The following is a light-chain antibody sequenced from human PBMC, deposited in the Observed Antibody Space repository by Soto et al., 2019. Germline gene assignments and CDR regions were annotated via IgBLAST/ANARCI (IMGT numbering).Light chain of an antibody. V-gene: IGKV1-27*01. CDR2: AAS. CDR1: QDIRNF. J-gene: IGKJ3*01. Sequence: DIQMTQSPTSLSASVGDRVTITCRASQDIRNFVAWYQQKPGKAPKLLIYAASTLQSGVPSRFSGSGSGTDFTLTINSLQPEYVATYSCQKYSSVPVFGPGTKVDIK. CDR3: QKYSSVPV.